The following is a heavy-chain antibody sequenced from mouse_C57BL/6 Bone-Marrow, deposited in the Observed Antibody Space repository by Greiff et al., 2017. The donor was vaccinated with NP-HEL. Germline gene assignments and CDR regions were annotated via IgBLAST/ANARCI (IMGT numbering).Heavy chain of an antibody. V-gene: IGHV1-7*01. CDR1: GYTFTSYW. D-gene: IGHD1-1*01. CDR2: INPSSGYT. Sequence: QVHVKQSGAELAKPGASVKLSCKASGYTFTSYWMHWVKQRPGQGLEWIGYINPSSGYTKYNQKFKDKATLTADKSSSTAYMQLSSLTYEDSAVYYCAIYYGSSYSYYYAMDYWGQGTSVTVSS. J-gene: IGHJ4*01. CDR3: AIYYGSSYSYYYAMDY.